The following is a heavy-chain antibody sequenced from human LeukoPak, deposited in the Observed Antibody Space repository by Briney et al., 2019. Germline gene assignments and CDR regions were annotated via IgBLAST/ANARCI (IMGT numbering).Heavy chain of an antibody. CDR3: AKASGSYPQYFDY. CDR2: ISGSGGST. V-gene: IGHV3-23*01. Sequence: GGSLRLSCAASGFTFSSYAMSWVRQAPGKGLEWVSAISGSGGSTYYADSVKGRFTISRDNSKNTLYLQMSSLRAEDTAVYYCAKASGSYPQYFDYWGQGTLVTVSS. J-gene: IGHJ4*02. D-gene: IGHD1-26*01. CDR1: GFTFSSYA.